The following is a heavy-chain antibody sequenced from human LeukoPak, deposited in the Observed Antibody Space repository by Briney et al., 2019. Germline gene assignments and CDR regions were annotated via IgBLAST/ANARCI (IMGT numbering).Heavy chain of an antibody. CDR3: EANFWSGYYGP. D-gene: IGHD3-3*01. CDR1: GFTFSSYG. V-gene: IGHV3-30*02. J-gene: IGHJ5*02. CDR2: IRYDGSNK. Sequence: GGSLRLSCAASGFTFSSYGMPWVRQAPAKGLEWVAFIRYDGSNKFYADSVKGRFTISRDNSKNTLYLQVNTLRAEDRAVYYCEANFWSGYYGPWGQGTLVTVSS.